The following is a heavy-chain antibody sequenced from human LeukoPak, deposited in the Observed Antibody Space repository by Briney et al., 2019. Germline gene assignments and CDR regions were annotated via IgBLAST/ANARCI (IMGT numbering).Heavy chain of an antibody. J-gene: IGHJ6*02. Sequence: GGSLRLSCAASGFTFSSSGMHWVRQAPGKGLEWVAVIWYDGSNKYYADSVKGRFTISRDNSKNTLYLQMNSLRAEDTAVYYCAKVSNYDILTGYYYYYYGMDVWGQGTTVTVSS. CDR3: AKVSNYDILTGYYYYYYGMDV. V-gene: IGHV3-33*06. CDR2: IWYDGSNK. D-gene: IGHD3-9*01. CDR1: GFTFSSSG.